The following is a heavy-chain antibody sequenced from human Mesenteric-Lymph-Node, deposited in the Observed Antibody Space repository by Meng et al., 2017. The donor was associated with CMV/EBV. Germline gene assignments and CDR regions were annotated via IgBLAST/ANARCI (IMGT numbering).Heavy chain of an antibody. Sequence: GGFLRLSCAASGFTFNIYAMHWVRQAPGKGLEWVAAISYDGSNKYYADSVKGRFTISRDNSKNTLYLQMNSLRAEDTAVYYCAKGAARAKQYYYYYGMDVWGQGTTVTVSS. J-gene: IGHJ6*02. CDR3: AKGAARAKQYYYYYGMDV. CDR1: GFTFNIYA. V-gene: IGHV3-30-3*01. CDR2: ISYDGSNK. D-gene: IGHD6-25*01.